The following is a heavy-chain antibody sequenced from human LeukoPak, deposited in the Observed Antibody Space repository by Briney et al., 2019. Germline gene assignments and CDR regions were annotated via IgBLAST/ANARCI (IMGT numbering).Heavy chain of an antibody. V-gene: IGHV4-31*03. CDR2: IYHSGNT. CDR3: ARGPTTVYDSLTGHYYFDY. CDR1: DGSISSGDYY. Sequence: PSETLSLTCTVSDGSISSGDYYWSWIRQHPGKGLEWIGYIYHSGNTYYNPSLKSRVTMSVDTSKNQFSLKLSSVTAADTAVYYCARGPTTVYDSLTGHYYFDYWGQGTLVTVSS. J-gene: IGHJ4*02. D-gene: IGHD3-9*01.